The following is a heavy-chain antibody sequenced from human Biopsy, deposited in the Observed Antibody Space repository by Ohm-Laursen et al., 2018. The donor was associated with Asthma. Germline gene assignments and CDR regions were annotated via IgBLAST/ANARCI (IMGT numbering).Heavy chain of an antibody. V-gene: IGHV3-48*02. D-gene: IGHD4-11*01. J-gene: IGHJ6*02. CDR2: ITGSGSTI. Sequence: SLRLSCTASGFTFSSYAFNWVRQAPGKGLEWVSYITGSGSTIYCADSVKGRFTLSRDNAKNSLYLQMNSLRDEDTAVYYCALKYRNSVFPEYGMDVWGQGTTVTVSS. CDR1: GFTFSSYA. CDR3: ALKYRNSVFPEYGMDV.